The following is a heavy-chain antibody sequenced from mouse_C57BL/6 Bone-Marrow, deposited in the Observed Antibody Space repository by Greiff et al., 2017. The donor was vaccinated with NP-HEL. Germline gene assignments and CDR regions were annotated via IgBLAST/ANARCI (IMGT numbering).Heavy chain of an antibody. Sequence: VQLQQSGPELAKPGASVKLSCKASGYTFTSYWMHWVKQRPGQGLEWIGFFHPSSGYTKYNQKFKDKATLTADQSSSTAYMQLSSLTYEDSAVYYCANPYFSTTVVDDWYFDVWGAETTVTVSS. CDR3: ANPYFSTTVVDDWYFDV. D-gene: IGHD1-1*01. CDR2: FHPSSGYT. CDR1: GYTFTSYW. J-gene: IGHJ1*01. V-gene: IGHV1-7*01.